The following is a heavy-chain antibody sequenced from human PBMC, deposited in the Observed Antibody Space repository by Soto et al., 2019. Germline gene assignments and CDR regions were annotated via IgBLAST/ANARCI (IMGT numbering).Heavy chain of an antibody. CDR1: GYSFTSYW. J-gene: IGHJ6*02. D-gene: IGHD3-9*01. CDR2: IYPGDSDT. CDR3: ARGVYDILTGYYKNYYGLDV. Sequence: GESLKISCRGSGYSFTSYWIGWVRQKPGKGLEWMGIIYPGDSDTRYSPSFQGQVTISADKSISTAYLQWNSLEASDTAMYYCARGVYDILTGYYKNYYGLDVWGQGTTVTVSS. V-gene: IGHV5-51*01.